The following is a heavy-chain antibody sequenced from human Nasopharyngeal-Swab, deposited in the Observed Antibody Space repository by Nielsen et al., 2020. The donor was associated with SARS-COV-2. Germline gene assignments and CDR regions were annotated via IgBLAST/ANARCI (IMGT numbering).Heavy chain of an antibody. CDR3: VRLSIAAAGVDF. Sequence: GGSLRLSCAASGFTFDDYAMHWVRQAPGKGLEWVSLISGDGGSTYYADSVKGRFTISRDNSKNSLYLQMNSLRAEDTAVFYCVRLSIAAAGVDFWGQGTLVTVSS. D-gene: IGHD6-13*01. J-gene: IGHJ4*02. V-gene: IGHV3-43*02. CDR2: ISGDGGST. CDR1: GFTFDDYA.